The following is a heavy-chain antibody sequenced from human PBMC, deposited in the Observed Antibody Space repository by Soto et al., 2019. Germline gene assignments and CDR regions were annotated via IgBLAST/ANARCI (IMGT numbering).Heavy chain of an antibody. CDR3: AGCYRSSCWYRFDY. J-gene: IGHJ4*02. CDR1: GYTFTSYG. V-gene: IGHV1-18*04. CDR2: ISAYNGNT. D-gene: IGHD6-19*01. Sequence: ASVKVSCKDSGYTFTSYGISWVRPAPGQGLEWMGWISAYNGNTNYAQKPQGRVTMNTDTSTSTAYMELRSLRSADTAVYYCAGCYRSSCWYRFDYWGQGTLSTGS.